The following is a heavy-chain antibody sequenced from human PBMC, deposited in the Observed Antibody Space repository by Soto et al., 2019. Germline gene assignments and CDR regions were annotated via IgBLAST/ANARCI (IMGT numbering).Heavy chain of an antibody. D-gene: IGHD5-18*01. CDR2: ISYDGDHR. V-gene: IGHV3-30-3*01. CDR1: RFTFRSYA. Sequence: PGGSLRLSCAASRFTFRSYAMHWVRQAPGKGLEWVASISYDGDHRYYADSVKGRFTVSGDNSKNTLYLQMESLTTADTAVYYCSRDRGSNGLQGWFDPWGHGTLVTVSS. CDR3: SRDRGSNGLQGWFDP. J-gene: IGHJ5*02.